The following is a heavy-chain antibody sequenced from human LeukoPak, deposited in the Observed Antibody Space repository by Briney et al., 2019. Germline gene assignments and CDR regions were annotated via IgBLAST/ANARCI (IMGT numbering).Heavy chain of an antibody. D-gene: IGHD5-18*01. J-gene: IGHJ6*03. CDR3: ARTEESGYSYGYFGYYYYMDV. Sequence: SETLSLTCTVSGGSISSYYWSWIRQPPGKGLEWIGYIYYSGSTSYNPSLKSRVTISVDTSKNQFSLKLSSVTAADTAVYYCARTEESGYSYGYFGYYYYMDVWGKGTTVTVSS. CDR1: GGSISSYY. V-gene: IGHV4-59*01. CDR2: IYYSGST.